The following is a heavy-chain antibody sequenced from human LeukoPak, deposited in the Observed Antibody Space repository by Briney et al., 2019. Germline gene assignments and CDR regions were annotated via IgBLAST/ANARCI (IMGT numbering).Heavy chain of an antibody. CDR2: INHSGST. CDR1: GGSFSGYY. D-gene: IGHD5-18*01. V-gene: IGHV4-34*01. J-gene: IGHJ4*02. Sequence: SETLSLTCAVYGGSFSGYYWSWIRQPPGKGLEWIGEINHSGSTNYNPSLKSRVTISVDTSKNQFSLKLSSVTAADTAVYYCASRNTALVIGGQRTLVTVSS. CDR3: ASRNTALVI.